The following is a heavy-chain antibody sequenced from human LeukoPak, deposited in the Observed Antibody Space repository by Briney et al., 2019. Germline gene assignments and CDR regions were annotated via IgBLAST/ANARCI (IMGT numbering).Heavy chain of an antibody. V-gene: IGHV4-59*01. D-gene: IGHD6-13*01. CDR1: GVSISNYY. J-gene: IGHJ3*02. CDR3: ARHSAHSSTNDAFDI. CDR2: INYSGST. Sequence: SETLSLTCSVSGVSISNYYWTWIRQPPGKGLEWIASINYSGSTSYNASLKSRVTISVDTSKDQFSLKLSSVTAADTAVYYCARHSAHSSTNDAFDIWGQGTMVTVSS.